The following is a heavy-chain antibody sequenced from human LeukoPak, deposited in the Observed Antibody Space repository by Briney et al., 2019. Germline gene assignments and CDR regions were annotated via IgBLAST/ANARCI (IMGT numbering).Heavy chain of an antibody. CDR2: MSPSSGHT. D-gene: IGHD7-27*01. J-gene: IGHJ4*02. CDR3: ARGPPNWGFDY. Sequence: ASVKVFCKASGDTFTNYDINWMRQATGQGLEWMGWMSPSSGHTGYAQKFQGRVTMTRSTSISTAYMELSSLRSEDTAVYYCARGPPNWGFDYWGQGTLVTVSS. V-gene: IGHV1-8*01. CDR1: GDTFTNYD.